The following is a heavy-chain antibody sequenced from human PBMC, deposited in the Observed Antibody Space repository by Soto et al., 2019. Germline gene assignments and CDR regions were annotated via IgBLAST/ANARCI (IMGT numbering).Heavy chain of an antibody. V-gene: IGHV3-13*01. CDR3: TRQASYWHGGGGWLDP. J-gene: IGHJ5*02. D-gene: IGHD2-8*02. Sequence: EVQLVESGGGLVQPGGSLRLSCAASGFTFSASDMHWVRQATGKGLEWVAAIGTLHDTYYPDSVKGRFTISRDNAKNSLSLQINSLRAGDTAVYYCTRQASYWHGGGGWLDPWGQGTLVTVSS. CDR1: GFTFSASD. CDR2: IGTLHDT.